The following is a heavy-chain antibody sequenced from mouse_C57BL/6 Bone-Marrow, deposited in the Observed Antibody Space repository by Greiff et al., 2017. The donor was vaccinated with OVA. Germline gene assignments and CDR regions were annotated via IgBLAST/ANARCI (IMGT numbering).Heavy chain of an antibody. CDR3: TRDGSSYDAMDY. Sequence: EVQLVESGEGLVKPGGSLKLSCAASGFTFSSYAMSWVRQTPEKRLEWVAYISSGGDYIYYADTVKGRFTISRDNARNTLYLQMSSLKSEDTAMYYCTRDGSSYDAMDYWGQGTSVTVSS. CDR2: ISSGGDYI. J-gene: IGHJ4*01. CDR1: GFTFSSYA. D-gene: IGHD1-1*01. V-gene: IGHV5-9-1*02.